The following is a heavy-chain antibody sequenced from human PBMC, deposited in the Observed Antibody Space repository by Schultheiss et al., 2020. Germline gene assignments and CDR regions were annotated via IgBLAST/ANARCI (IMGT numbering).Heavy chain of an antibody. D-gene: IGHD6-13*01. J-gene: IGHJ5*02. Sequence: TLSLTCSVSGGSINGYHWSWIRQSAEKGLEWIGRVYPSGSREYNPSLRSRVAMSADTSKNQISLNLTSVTAADTAVYYCARGRIAAAGTFSGPGPFDPWGQGTLVTVSS. V-gene: IGHV4-4*07. CDR3: ARGRIAAAGTFSGPGPFDP. CDR1: GGSINGYH. CDR2: VYPSGSR.